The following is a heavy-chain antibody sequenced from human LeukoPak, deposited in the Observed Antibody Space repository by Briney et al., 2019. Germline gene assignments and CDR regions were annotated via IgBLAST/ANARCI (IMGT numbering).Heavy chain of an antibody. V-gene: IGHV4-59*08. CDR3: ARHGGSLGYFDY. D-gene: IGHD1-26*01. J-gene: IGHJ4*02. Sequence: SETLSLTCSVSGVSISTYYWSWIRQTPGKGLEWIGYVYDIGTTNYNPSLKGRVTISSDTSKNQFSLNLRSVNASDTAIYYCARHGGSLGYFDYWGQGTLVTVSS. CDR2: VYDIGTT. CDR1: GVSISTYY.